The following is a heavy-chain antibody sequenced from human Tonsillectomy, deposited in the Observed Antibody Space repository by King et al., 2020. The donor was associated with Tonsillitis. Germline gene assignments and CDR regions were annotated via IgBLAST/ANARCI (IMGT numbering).Heavy chain of an antibody. CDR2: ISGSAGSS. CDR1: GFTFSNYA. CDR3: AKTSYSSSFGMDV. V-gene: IGHV3-23*04. Sequence: DVQLVESGGGLVQPGGSLRLSCAASGFTFSNYAMSWVRQAPGKGLEWVSAISGSAGSSYYADSVKGRFTISRDNSKNTLYLQMDSLRAEDTAVYYCAKTSYSSSFGMDVWGQGTTVTVSS. D-gene: IGHD6-6*01. J-gene: IGHJ6*02.